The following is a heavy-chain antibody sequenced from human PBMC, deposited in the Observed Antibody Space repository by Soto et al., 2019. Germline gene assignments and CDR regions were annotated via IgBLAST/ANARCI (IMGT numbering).Heavy chain of an antibody. CDR3: AGERVGGHHWFDP. V-gene: IGHV3-23*01. CDR1: GFSFSAHD. D-gene: IGHD6-19*01. Sequence: PGGSLRLSCAVSGFSFSAHDMTWVRQAPGKGLEWVSTIDNGGTTFYADSVKGRFTISRDNSKNTLYLQMNGLRVEDTAVYYCAGERVGGHHWFDPWGQGALVTVSS. J-gene: IGHJ5*01. CDR2: IDNGGTT.